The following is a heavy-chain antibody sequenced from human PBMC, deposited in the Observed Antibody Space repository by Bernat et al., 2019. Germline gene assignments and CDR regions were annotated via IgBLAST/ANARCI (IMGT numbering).Heavy chain of an antibody. V-gene: IGHV1-18*04. J-gene: IGHJ4*02. CDR2: ISAYNGNT. Sequence: QVQLVQSGAEVKKPGASVKVSCKASGYTFTSYGISWVRQAPGQGLEWMVWISAYNGNTNYAQKLQGRVTMTTDTSTSTAYMELRSLRSDDTAVYYCARDAKTYYDFWSGYPNLYYFDYWGQGTLVTVSS. CDR3: ARDAKTYYDFWSGYPNLYYFDY. CDR1: GYTFTSYG. D-gene: IGHD3-3*01.